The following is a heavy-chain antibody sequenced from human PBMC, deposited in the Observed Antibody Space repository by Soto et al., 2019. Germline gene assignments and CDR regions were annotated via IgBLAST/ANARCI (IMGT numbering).Heavy chain of an antibody. CDR1: GDSVSSNSAG. CDR2: TYYRSKWYY. V-gene: IGHV6-1*01. J-gene: IGHJ4*01. D-gene: IGHD1-26*01. CDR3: ARGEQYSGRIFDY. Sequence: SPTLSLTCAITGDSVSSNSAGWSWVRQSPSRGLEWLGRTYYRSKWYYEYAVSVRGRITISPDTSKNQYSLQLNSVTPEDTAVYFCARGEQYSGRIFDYWGQGTRVTVS.